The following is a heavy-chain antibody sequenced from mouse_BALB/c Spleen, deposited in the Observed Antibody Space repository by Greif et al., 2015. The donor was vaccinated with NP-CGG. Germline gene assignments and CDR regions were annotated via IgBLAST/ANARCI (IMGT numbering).Heavy chain of an antibody. D-gene: IGHD1-1*01. CDR2: ISSGGSYT. CDR3: ARDGSRYFDV. J-gene: IGHJ1*01. CDR1: GFTFSSYG. Sequence: EVKLVESGGDLVKPGGSLKLSCAASGFTFSSYGMSWVRQTPDKRLEWVATISSGGSYTYYPDSVKGRFTISRDNAKNTLYLQMSSLKSEDTAMYYCARDGSRYFDVWGAGTTVTASS. V-gene: IGHV5-6*01.